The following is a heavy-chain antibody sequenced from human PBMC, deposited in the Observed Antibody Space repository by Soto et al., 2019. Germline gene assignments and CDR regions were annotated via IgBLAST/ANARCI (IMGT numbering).Heavy chain of an antibody. CDR1: GFTFSSYA. Sequence: GGSLRLSCAASGFTFSSYAMSWVRQAPGKGLEWVSAISGSGGSTYYADSVKGRFTISRDNSKNTLYLQMNSLRAEDTAVYYCAKTWGNTAGGYYYYMDVWGKGTTVTVS. J-gene: IGHJ6*03. D-gene: IGHD3-16*01. V-gene: IGHV3-23*01. CDR3: AKTWGNTAGGYYYYMDV. CDR2: ISGSGGST.